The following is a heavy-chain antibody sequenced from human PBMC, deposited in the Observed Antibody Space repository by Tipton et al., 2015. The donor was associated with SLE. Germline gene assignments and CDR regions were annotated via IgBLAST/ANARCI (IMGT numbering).Heavy chain of an antibody. CDR1: GGSFSGYY. CDR3: ARQGLPGAFDI. D-gene: IGHD2-21*02. Sequence: TLSLTCAVYGGSFSGYYWSWIRQPPGKGLEWIGEINHSGSTNYNPSLKSRDTISLDTSKNQFSLNLTSVTAADTAVYYCARQGLPGAFDIWGRGTLVTVSS. J-gene: IGHJ3*02. CDR2: INHSGST. V-gene: IGHV4-34*09.